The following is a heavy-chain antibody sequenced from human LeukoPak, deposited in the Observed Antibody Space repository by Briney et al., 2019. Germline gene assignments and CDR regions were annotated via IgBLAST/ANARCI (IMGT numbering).Heavy chain of an antibody. CDR2: IYYSGST. J-gene: IGHJ5*02. D-gene: IGHD6-6*01. CDR3: ARDGVYSSSAGEYNWFDP. V-gene: IGHV4-39*07. Sequence: PSETLSLTCTVSGGSVSSSRYYWGWIRQPPGKGLEWIGSIYYSGSTYYNPSLKSRVTISVDTSKNQFSLKLSSVTAADTAVYYCARDGVYSSSAGEYNWFDPWGQGTLVTVSS. CDR1: GGSVSSSRYY.